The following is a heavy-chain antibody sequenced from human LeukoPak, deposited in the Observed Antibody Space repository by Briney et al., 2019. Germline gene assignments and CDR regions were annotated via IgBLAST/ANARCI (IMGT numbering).Heavy chain of an antibody. D-gene: IGHD1-26*01. V-gene: IGHV3-30*18. CDR2: ISYDGSNK. CDR1: GFTFSSYG. Sequence: GGSLRLSCAASGFTFSSYGMHWVRQAPGKGLEWVAVISYDGSNKYYADSVKGRFTISGDNSKNTLYLQMNSLRAEDTAVYYCAKDRYSGSYPGAIDYWGQGTLVTVSS. J-gene: IGHJ4*02. CDR3: AKDRYSGSYPGAIDY.